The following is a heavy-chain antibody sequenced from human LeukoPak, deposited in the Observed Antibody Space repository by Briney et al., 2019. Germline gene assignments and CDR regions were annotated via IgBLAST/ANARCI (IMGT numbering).Heavy chain of an antibody. CDR1: GFTFSSYE. Sequence: GGSLRLSCAASGFTFSSYEMNWVRQAPGKGLEWVSGIGGSGTRTYYADSVKGRFTISRDNSKNTLYLQMNSLRAEDTAIYYCAKESTVTPGNVNWFDSWGQGTLVTVSS. CDR2: IGGSGTRT. J-gene: IGHJ5*01. CDR3: AKESTVTPGNVNWFDS. V-gene: IGHV3-23*01. D-gene: IGHD4-17*01.